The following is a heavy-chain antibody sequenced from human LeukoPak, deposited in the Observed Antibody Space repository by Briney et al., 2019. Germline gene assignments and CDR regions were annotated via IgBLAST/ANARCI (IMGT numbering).Heavy chain of an antibody. J-gene: IGHJ5*02. CDR3: AREYCSSTSCYNWFDP. V-gene: IGHV4-59*01. CDR2: IYYSGST. CDR1: GGSISSYY. D-gene: IGHD2-2*01. Sequence: SETLSLTCTVSGGSISSYYWSWLRQPPGKGLEWIGYIYYSGSTNYNPSLKSRVTISVDTSKNQFSLKLSSVTAADTAVYYCAREYCSSTSCYNWFDPWGQGTLVTVSS.